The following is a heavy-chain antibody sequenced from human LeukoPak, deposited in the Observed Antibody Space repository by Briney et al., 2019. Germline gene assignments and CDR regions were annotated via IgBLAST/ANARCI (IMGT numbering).Heavy chain of an antibody. CDR3: RQRCSSIRGYVAISHKEYGGH. D-gene: IGHD2-2*01. CDR2: IYYSGST. V-gene: IGHV4-59*01. J-gene: IGHJ2*01. Sequence: SETLSLTCTVSGSPINSYYWSWMRQPPGKGLVSIGYIYYSGSTNYNPSLTSRVTISLDTSKNEFSLKLSSVTAADTAVYPARQRCSSIRGYVAISHKEYGGHWGRGSIVSVSS. CDR1: GSPINSYY.